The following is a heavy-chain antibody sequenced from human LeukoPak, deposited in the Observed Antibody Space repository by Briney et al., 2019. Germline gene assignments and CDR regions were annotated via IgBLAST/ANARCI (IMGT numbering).Heavy chain of an antibody. J-gene: IGHJ5*02. CDR2: FYHGGST. V-gene: IGHV4-38-2*02. D-gene: IGHD1-14*01. CDR3: ARVTSRLGWFDP. CDR1: GYSISTGYY. Sequence: SETLSLTCTVSGYSISTGYYWDWIRQPPGKGLEWIGTFYHGGSTYYNPSLKSRVTISVDTSKNQFSLKLRSVTAADTAVYYCARVTSRLGWFDPWGQGTLVTVSS.